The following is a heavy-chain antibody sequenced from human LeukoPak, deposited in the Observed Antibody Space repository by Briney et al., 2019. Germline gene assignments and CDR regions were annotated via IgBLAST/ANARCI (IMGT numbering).Heavy chain of an antibody. Sequence: GGSLRLSCAASGFTFSSYGMNWVRKAPGKGLVWVSRINSDGSSTSYADPVKGRFTISRDNAKNTLYLQMKSLRAEDSGVYYCARRRTNYYYHYGMDVWGQGTTVTVSS. J-gene: IGHJ6*02. CDR3: ARRRTNYYYHYGMDV. CDR2: INSDGSST. CDR1: GFTFSSYG. V-gene: IGHV3-74*01.